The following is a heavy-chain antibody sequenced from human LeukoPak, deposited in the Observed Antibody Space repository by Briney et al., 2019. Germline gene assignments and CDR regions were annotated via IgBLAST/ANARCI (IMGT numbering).Heavy chain of an antibody. Sequence: ASVKVSCKASGFTFTSSAVQWVRQARGQRLEWIGWIVVGSGNTNYAQKFQERVTITRDMSTSTAYVELSSLRSEDTAVYYCAAEMDTAMALDYWGQGTLVTVSS. CDR2: IVVGSGNT. D-gene: IGHD5-18*01. CDR3: AAEMDTAMALDY. CDR1: GFTFTSSA. J-gene: IGHJ4*02. V-gene: IGHV1-58*01.